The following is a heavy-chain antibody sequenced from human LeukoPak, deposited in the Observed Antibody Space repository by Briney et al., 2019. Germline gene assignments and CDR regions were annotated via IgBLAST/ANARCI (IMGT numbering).Heavy chain of an antibody. CDR3: ASQSFAKFDP. Sequence: GGSLRLSCAASGFTFSSKWMSWVRQAPGKGLEWVGNIQPDGSEGYPVDSVKGRFTISRDNARNSLFLQMNSLRVEGTAVYYCASQSFAKFDPWGQGTLVIVSS. CDR2: IQPDGSEG. D-gene: IGHD3-16*01. J-gene: IGHJ5*02. V-gene: IGHV3-7*01. CDR1: GFTFSSKW.